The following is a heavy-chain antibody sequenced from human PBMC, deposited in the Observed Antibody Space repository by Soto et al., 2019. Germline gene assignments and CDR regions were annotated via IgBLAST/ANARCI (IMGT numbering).Heavy chain of an antibody. J-gene: IGHJ6*02. CDR2: IYYSGNT. Sequence: SQTMSLTRTVSGDSMGHFYCNWIRQPPGKGLEWIGYIYYSGNTNYNPSLKSRVAISVDTSKNQFSLKLSSVTAADTAVYYCARGVYDYWSGYYAGSGLDVWGQGTTVTVSS. CDR1: GDSMGHFY. D-gene: IGHD3-3*01. V-gene: IGHV4-59*13. CDR3: ARGVYDYWSGYYAGSGLDV.